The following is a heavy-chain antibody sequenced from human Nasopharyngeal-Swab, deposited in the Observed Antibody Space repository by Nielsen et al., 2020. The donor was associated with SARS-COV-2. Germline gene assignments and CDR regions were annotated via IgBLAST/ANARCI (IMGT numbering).Heavy chain of an antibody. CDR1: GFTFSSYA. J-gene: IGHJ3*02. Sequence: GGSLRLSCAASGFTFSSYAMSWVRQAPGKGLVCVSVIYSGGSSTYYADSVKGRFTISRDNSKNTLYLQMNSLRAEDTAVYYCAKDLDYYDSSGYYGNAFDIWGQGTMVTVSS. CDR2: IYSGGSST. D-gene: IGHD3-22*01. CDR3: AKDLDYYDSSGYYGNAFDI. V-gene: IGHV3-23*03.